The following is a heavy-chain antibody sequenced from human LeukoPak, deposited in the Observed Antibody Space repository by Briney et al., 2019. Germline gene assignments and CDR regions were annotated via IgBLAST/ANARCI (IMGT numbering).Heavy chain of an antibody. J-gene: IGHJ3*02. CDR1: GGSISSSSYY. Sequence: SETLSLTCTVSGGSISSSSYYWGWIRQPPGKGLEWIGSIYYSGSTYYNPSLKSRVTLSVDTSKNQFSLKLSSVTAADTAVYYCASDRIEVDAFDIWGQGTMVTVSS. D-gene: IGHD2-15*01. CDR3: ASDRIEVDAFDI. V-gene: IGHV4-39*07. CDR2: IYYSGST.